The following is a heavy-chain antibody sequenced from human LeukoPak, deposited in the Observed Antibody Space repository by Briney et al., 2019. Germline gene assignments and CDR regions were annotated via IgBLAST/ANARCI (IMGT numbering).Heavy chain of an antibody. CDR2: INSDGSST. J-gene: IGHJ3*02. V-gene: IGHV3-74*01. Sequence: GGSLRLSCAASGFTFSSYWMHWVRQAPGKGLVWVSRINSDGSSTSYADSVKGRFTISRDNAKNTLYLQMNSLRAEDTAVYYCARAKTMVRGVIIIPHAFDIWGQGTMVTVSS. CDR3: ARAKTMVRGVIIIPHAFDI. D-gene: IGHD3-10*01. CDR1: GFTFSSYW.